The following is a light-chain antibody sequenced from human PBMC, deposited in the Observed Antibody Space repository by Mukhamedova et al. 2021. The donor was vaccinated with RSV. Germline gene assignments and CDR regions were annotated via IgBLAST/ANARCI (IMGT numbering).Light chain of an antibody. V-gene: IGKV1-17*01. CDR3: LQYHTYPIT. Sequence: WYQRRVHGKAPKRLIYGAFSLESGVPSRFSGSRSGAEFTLTISSLQPEDFATYFCLQYHTYPITFGGGTNVEI. CDR2: GAF. J-gene: IGKJ4*01.